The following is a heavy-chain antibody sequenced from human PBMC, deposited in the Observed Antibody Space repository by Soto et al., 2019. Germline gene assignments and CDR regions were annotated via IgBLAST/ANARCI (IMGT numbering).Heavy chain of an antibody. D-gene: IGHD2-2*01. J-gene: IGHJ6*02. CDR3: GRQPGHCGSTTCFGYYSVDV. Sequence: QLQLQESGPRLVKPSETLSLTCSVSGGSISSSSYSWGWIRQPPGKGLEWIGTIYYSGSTHYNPSLGGRGAISADTPNNQLSLRLSSVTAADTAVYYCGRQPGHCGSTTCFGYYSVDVWGQGTTVTVS. CDR1: GGSISSSSYS. CDR2: IYYSGST. V-gene: IGHV4-39*01.